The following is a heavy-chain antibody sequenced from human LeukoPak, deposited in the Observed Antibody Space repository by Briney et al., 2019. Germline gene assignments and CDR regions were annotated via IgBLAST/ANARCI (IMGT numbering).Heavy chain of an antibody. V-gene: IGHV4-59*08. D-gene: IGHD6-19*01. J-gene: IGHJ4*02. CDR1: GGSISSYY. Sequence: PSETLSLTCTVSGGSISSYYWSWIRQPPGKGLEWIGYIYYSGSTNYNPSLKSRVTISVDTSKNQFSLKLSSVTAADTAVYYCASIFVSPGRPELVSQWPFDYWGQGTLVTVSS. CDR3: ASIFVSPGRPELVSQWPFDY. CDR2: IYYSGST.